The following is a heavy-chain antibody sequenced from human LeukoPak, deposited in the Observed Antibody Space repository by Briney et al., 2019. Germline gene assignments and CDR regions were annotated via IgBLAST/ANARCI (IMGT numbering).Heavy chain of an antibody. Sequence: SETLSLTCTVSGDSFSSVTDYWAWIRQPPGKGLEWIGYIYHSGSTYYNPSLKSRVTISVDRSKNQFSLKLSSVTAADTAVYYCARAGYYDFWSGYYNSGVNWFDPWGQGTLVTVSS. CDR2: IYHSGST. J-gene: IGHJ5*02. CDR3: ARAGYYDFWSGYYNSGVNWFDP. V-gene: IGHV4-30-2*01. D-gene: IGHD3-3*01. CDR1: GDSFSSVTDY.